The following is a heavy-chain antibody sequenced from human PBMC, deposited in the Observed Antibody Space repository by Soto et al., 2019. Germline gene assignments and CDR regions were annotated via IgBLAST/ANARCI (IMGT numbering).Heavy chain of an antibody. CDR2: INSDGSST. V-gene: IGHV3-74*01. CDR1: GFTFSSYW. Sequence: GGSLRLSXAASGFTFSSYWMHWVRQAPGKGLVWVSRINSDGSSTSYADSVKGRFTISRDNAKNTLYLQMNSLRAEDTAVYYCARHSSSWNFDYWGQGTLVTVSS. J-gene: IGHJ4*02. D-gene: IGHD6-13*01. CDR3: ARHSSSWNFDY.